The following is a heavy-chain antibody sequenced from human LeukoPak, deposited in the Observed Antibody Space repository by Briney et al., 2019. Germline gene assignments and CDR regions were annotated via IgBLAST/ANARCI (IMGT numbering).Heavy chain of an antibody. J-gene: IGHJ6*02. CDR1: GYTFTGYY. CDR2: INPNSGGT. V-gene: IGHV1-2*04. Sequence: PRASVKVSCKASGYTFTGYYMHWVRQAPGQGLEWMAWINPNSGGTNYAQKFQGWVTMTRDTSIRKAYMELRRLRSDDTAVYYCAIIAAAGTNYYYGMDVWGQGTTVTVSS. D-gene: IGHD6-13*01. CDR3: AIIAAAGTNYYYGMDV.